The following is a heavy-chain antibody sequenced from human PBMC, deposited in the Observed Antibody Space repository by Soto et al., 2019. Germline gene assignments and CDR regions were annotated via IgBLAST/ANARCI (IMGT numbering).Heavy chain of an antibody. J-gene: IGHJ5*02. D-gene: IGHD6-19*01. CDR1: GGSITTTNW. Sequence: SETLSLTCAVSGGSITTTNWWNGVRQPPGKGLEWIGEIYHSGCTNFNPSLKSRVTISIDQSKNQVSLKLSSVTAADTAVYYCARRAVAGTSWFDPWGQGTQVTVSS. CDR3: ARRAVAGTSWFDP. V-gene: IGHV4-4*02. CDR2: IYHSGCT.